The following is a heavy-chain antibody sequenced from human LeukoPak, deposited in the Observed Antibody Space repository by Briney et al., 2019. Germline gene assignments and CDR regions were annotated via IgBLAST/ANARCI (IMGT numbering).Heavy chain of an antibody. V-gene: IGHV4-61*08. CDR3: ASRKLGNDY. Sequence: PSETLSLTCAVSGGSISSGGYSWSWIRQSPGKGLEWIGYIYHTGSTSYSPSLKSRVTISADTSQNQFSLKLSSVTAADTAVYYCASRKLGNDYWGQGTLVTVSP. D-gene: IGHD7-27*01. CDR2: IYHTGST. CDR1: GGSISSGGYS. J-gene: IGHJ4*02.